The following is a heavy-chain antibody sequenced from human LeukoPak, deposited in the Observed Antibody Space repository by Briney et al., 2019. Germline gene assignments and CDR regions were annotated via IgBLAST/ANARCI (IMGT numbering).Heavy chain of an antibody. CDR3: ARDRYCSGGSCYFGHYYYYMDV. CDR1: GFTFSSYS. D-gene: IGHD2-15*01. J-gene: IGHJ6*03. CDR2: ISSSSSYI. V-gene: IGHV3-21*01. Sequence: GGSLRLSCAASGFTFSSYSMNWVRQAPGKGLEWVSSISSSSSYIYYADSVKGRFAISRDNAKNSLYLQMNSLRAEDTAVYYCARDRYCSGGSCYFGHYYYYMDVWGKGTTVTVSS.